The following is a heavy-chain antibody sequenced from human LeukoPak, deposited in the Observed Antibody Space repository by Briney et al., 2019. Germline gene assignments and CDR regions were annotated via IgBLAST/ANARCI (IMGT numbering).Heavy chain of an antibody. CDR1: GFTFSDYY. Sequence: GGSLRLSCAASGFTFSDYYMSWIRQAPGKGLEWVSYISSSGSTIYYAGSVKGRFTISRDNAKNSLYLQMNSLRAEDTAVYYCARDLGLAGDSGSYHGGSDYWGQGTLVTVSS. CDR3: ARDLGLAGDSGSYHGGSDY. D-gene: IGHD1-26*01. V-gene: IGHV3-11*01. CDR2: ISSSGSTI. J-gene: IGHJ4*02.